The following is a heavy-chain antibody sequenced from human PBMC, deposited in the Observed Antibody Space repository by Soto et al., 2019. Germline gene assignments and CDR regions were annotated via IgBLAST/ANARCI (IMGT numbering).Heavy chain of an antibody. J-gene: IGHJ4*02. CDR2: IDYNGVT. CDR1: GASISSRDYY. D-gene: IGHD2-8*01. Sequence: PSETLSLTCTVSGASISSRDYYWGWIRQTPGKGLEWIGNIDYNGVTYYNPSLKSRVTVSKDTSKNQFSLKVASVTAADTAIYYCGRVMSGTSRHTDSDYWGQGTQVTVSS. CDR3: GRVMSGTSRHTDSDY. V-gene: IGHV4-39*01.